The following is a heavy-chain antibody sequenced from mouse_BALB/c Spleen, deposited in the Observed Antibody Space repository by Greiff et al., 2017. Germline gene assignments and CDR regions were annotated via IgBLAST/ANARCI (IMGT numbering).Heavy chain of an antibody. Sequence: VKLQESGPGLVAPSQSLSITCTVSGFSLTGYGVNWVRQPPGKGLEWLGMIWGDGSTDYNSALKSRLSISKDNSKSQVFLKMNSLQTYDTARYYCARERNYYGTFYYAMDYWGQGTSVTVSS. CDR3: ARERNYYGTFYYAMDY. J-gene: IGHJ4*01. CDR2: IWGDGST. CDR1: GFSLTGYG. V-gene: IGHV2-6-7*01. D-gene: IGHD1-1*01.